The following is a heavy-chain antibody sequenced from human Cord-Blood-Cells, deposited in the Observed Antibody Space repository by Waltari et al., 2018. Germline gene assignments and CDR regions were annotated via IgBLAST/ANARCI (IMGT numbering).Heavy chain of an antibody. CDR2: ISYDGSNK. V-gene: IGHV3-30*04. CDR3: ARCIAAAGTGYFQH. Sequence: QVQLVESGGGVVQPGRSLRLSCAASGFTFSSYAMPWVRLPPGKGLEWVAVISYDGSNKYYADSVKGRFTISRDNSKNTLYLQMNSLRAEDTAVYYCARCIAAAGTGYFQHWGQGTLVTVSS. CDR1: GFTFSSYA. J-gene: IGHJ1*01. D-gene: IGHD6-13*01.